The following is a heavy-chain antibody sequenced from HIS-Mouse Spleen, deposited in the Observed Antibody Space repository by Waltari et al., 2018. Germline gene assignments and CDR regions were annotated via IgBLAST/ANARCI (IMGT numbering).Heavy chain of an antibody. J-gene: IGHJ4*02. CDR2: IYYSGST. V-gene: IGHV4-39*07. Sequence: QLQLQESGPGLVKPSETLSLTCTVSGCSISSSSYYWGWIRPPPGKGLEWIGSIYYSGSTYSNPALKSRVTISVDTSKNQFSLKLSSVTAADTAVYYCARDRELYFDYWGQGTLVTVSS. CDR3: ARDRELYFDY. D-gene: IGHD1-26*01. CDR1: GCSISSSSYY.